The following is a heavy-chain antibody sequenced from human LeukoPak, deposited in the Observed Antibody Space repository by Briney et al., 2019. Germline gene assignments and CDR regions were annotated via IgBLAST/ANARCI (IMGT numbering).Heavy chain of an antibody. V-gene: IGHV3-7*01. CDR1: GFTFSRYW. Sequence: KPGGSLRLSCAASGFTFSRYWMTWVRQAPGKGLEWVAHMKQDGSEKYYVDSVKGRSTISRDNDKTSLYLQMSSLRAEDTAVYYCARDLTGEGVGAFDIWGQGTMVTVSS. D-gene: IGHD7-27*01. CDR2: MKQDGSEK. J-gene: IGHJ3*02. CDR3: ARDLTGEGVGAFDI.